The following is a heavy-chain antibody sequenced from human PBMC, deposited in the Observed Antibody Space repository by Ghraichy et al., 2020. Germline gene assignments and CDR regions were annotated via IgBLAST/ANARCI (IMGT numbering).Heavy chain of an antibody. J-gene: IGHJ3*02. CDR1: GFTFSSHY. CDR2: INQDGSDT. V-gene: IGHV3-7*03. CDR3: ARESVLTVMGDAASDI. Sequence: GESLNISCAASGFTFSSHYMTWVRQAPGKGLEWVANINQDGSDTFYLDSVRGRFTISRDNAMNSLYLQMNSLRADDTAVYYCARESVLTVMGDAASDICGQGTMVTVSS. D-gene: IGHD3-9*01.